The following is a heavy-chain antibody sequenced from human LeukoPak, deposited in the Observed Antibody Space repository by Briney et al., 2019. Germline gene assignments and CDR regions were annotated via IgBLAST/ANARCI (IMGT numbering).Heavy chain of an antibody. D-gene: IGHD3-9*01. CDR3: ARTYILTGYYLQPGDY. CDR1: GYTFTSYG. J-gene: IGHJ4*02. V-gene: IGHV1-18*01. Sequence: GASVKVSCKASGYTFTSYGISWVRQAPGQGLEWMGWISAYNGNTNYAQKFQGRVTMTTDTSTSTAYMELRSLRSDDTAVYYCARTYILTGYYLQPGDYWGQGTLVTVSS. CDR2: ISAYNGNT.